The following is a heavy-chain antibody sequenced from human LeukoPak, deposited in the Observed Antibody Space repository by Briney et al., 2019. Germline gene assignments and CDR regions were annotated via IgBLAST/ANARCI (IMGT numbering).Heavy chain of an antibody. CDR1: GGTFSSYA. D-gene: IGHD5-24*01. CDR2: IIPIFGTA. J-gene: IGHJ4*02. CDR3: ASLSIDGYNPFDY. Sequence: GASVKVSCKASGGTFSSYAISWGRQAPGEGLEGMGRIIPIFGTANYAQKLQGRVTITTDESTSTAYMELSSLRSEDTAVYYCASLSIDGYNPFDYWGQGTLVTVSS. V-gene: IGHV1-69*05.